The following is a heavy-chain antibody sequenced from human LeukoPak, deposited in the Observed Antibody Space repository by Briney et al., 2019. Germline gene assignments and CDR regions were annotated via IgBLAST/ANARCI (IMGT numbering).Heavy chain of an antibody. Sequence: GRSLRLSCAASGFTLSSYGMHWVRQAPGKGLEWVAVIWYDGSNKYYADSVKGRFTISRDNSKNALYLQMNSLRAEDTAVYYCARGYGDCEYYCGMDVWGQGTTVTVSS. V-gene: IGHV3-33*01. CDR3: ARGYGDCEYYCGMDV. CDR1: GFTLSSYG. J-gene: IGHJ6*02. D-gene: IGHD4-17*01. CDR2: IWYDGSNK.